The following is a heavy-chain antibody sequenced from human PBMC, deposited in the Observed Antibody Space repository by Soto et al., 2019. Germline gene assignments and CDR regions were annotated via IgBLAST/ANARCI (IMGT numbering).Heavy chain of an antibody. CDR1: GYTFTSYG. CDR2: ISAYNGNT. Sequence: QVQLVQSGAEVKKPGASVKVSCKASGYTFTSYGISWVRQAPGQGLEWMGWISAYNGNTNYAQKLQGRVTMTTDTSTSTAYMELRSLRSDDTAVYYCAGGVVVPAALSPLTYYYMDVWGKGTTVTVSS. J-gene: IGHJ6*03. V-gene: IGHV1-18*01. D-gene: IGHD2-2*01. CDR3: AGGVVVPAALSPLTYYYMDV.